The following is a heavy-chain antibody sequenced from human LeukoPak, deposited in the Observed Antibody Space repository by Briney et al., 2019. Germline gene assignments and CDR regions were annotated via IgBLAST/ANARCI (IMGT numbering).Heavy chain of an antibody. CDR2: ISGSGSYI. V-gene: IGHV3-21*05. CDR1: GFTFSSYE. D-gene: IGHD3-10*01. J-gene: IGHJ4*02. CDR3: ATDPNPRARGPPRSYFDY. Sequence: NPGGSLRLSCAASGFTFSSYEMNWVRQAPGKGLEWVSYISGSGSYIYYADSMKGRFTISRDNAKNSLYLQMNSLRAEDTAVYYCATDPNPRARGPPRSYFDYWGQGTLATVSS.